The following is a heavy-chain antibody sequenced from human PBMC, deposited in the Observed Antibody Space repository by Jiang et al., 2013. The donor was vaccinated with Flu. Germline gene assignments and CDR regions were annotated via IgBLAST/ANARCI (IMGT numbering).Heavy chain of an antibody. Sequence: EVQLLESGGGLVQPGGSLRLSCAASGSSFSAYAMSWVRQAPGKGLEWVSGMTGSGDNTYYADSVKGRFTVSRDNSKNTLYLTMNSLRAEDTAVYYCVRVPWELSFPYFFDYWAREPWSPSPQ. CDR3: VRVPWELSFPYFFDY. CDR1: GSSFSAYA. J-gene: IGHJ4*02. CDR2: MTGSGDNT. V-gene: IGHV3-23*01. D-gene: IGHD1-7*01.